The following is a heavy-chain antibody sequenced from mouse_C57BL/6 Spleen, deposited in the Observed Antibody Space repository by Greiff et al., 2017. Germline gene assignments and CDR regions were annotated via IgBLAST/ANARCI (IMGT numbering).Heavy chain of an antibody. V-gene: IGHV1-47*01. CDR3: AREYYCGSSAYYAMDY. CDR1: GYTFTTYP. Sequence: VQLQQSGAELVKPGASVKMSCKASGYTFTTYPIEWMKQNHGKSLEWIGNFHPYNDDTTYNEKFKGKATLTVEKSSSTDYLELSRLTSDDSAVYYGAREYYCGSSAYYAMDYWGQGTSVTVSS. CDR2: FHPYNDDT. J-gene: IGHJ4*01. D-gene: IGHD1-1*01.